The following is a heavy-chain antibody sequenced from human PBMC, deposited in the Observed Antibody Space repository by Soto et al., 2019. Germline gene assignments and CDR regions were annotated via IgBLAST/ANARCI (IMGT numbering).Heavy chain of an antibody. D-gene: IGHD2-21*02. CDR2: INPAGGTT. CDR1: GYSFTSTY. V-gene: IGHV1-46*01. J-gene: IGHJ4*02. CDR3: ALKVVTYYDN. Sequence: QVQLVQSGVEVKKPGASVRISCRASGYSFTSTYVHWVRQAPGQGPEWMGIINPAGGTTYYAQKFQGRLTITRDPSTDTVFMDLNDLTSEDTAVYFCALKVVTYYDNWGQGTLLTVSS.